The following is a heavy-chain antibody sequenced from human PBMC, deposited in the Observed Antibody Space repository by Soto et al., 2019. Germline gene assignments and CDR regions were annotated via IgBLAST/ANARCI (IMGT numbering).Heavy chain of an antibody. D-gene: IGHD3-10*01. CDR2: INADNGNT. Sequence: QVQLVQSGAEVKKPGASVKVSCKAPGYTFSNYALHWVRQAPGQRLEWMGWINADNGNTKYSQKFQGRVTFTRDTAASTAYMDLSSLRSEDTAVYYCASPSYGSGNYYWGQGTLVTVSS. CDR3: ASPSYGSGNYY. V-gene: IGHV1-3*01. CDR1: GYTFSNYA. J-gene: IGHJ4*02.